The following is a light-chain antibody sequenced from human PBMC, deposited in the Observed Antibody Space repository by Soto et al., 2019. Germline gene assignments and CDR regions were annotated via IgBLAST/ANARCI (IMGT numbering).Light chain of an antibody. J-gene: IGKJ5*01. CDR1: QSLIHSDGNTY. V-gene: IGKV2-24*01. CDR2: KIS. Sequence: DVVMTQSPLSLPVTLGQPASISCSSSQSLIHSDGNTYLSWLQXRQGQPQRLXIYKISNRFSGVPDRFSGSGAGTDLTMTISRVEAEDVGVYDCMQATQFPLTFGQGTRLEI. CDR3: MQATQFPLT.